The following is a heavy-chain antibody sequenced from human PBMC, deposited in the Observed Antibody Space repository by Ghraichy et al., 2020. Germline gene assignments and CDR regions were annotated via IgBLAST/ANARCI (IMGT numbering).Heavy chain of an antibody. Sequence: SETLSLTCAVYGGSFSGYFWSWIRQPPGKGLEWLGEINQSGNTYYNPSLKSRIAMSVDTSKKQFSLRLNSVTAADTAVYYCARGGASRSVEGPLDPWGQGILVTVSS. V-gene: IGHV4-34*01. D-gene: IGHD3-3*01. J-gene: IGHJ5*02. CDR2: INQSGNT. CDR3: ARGGASRSVEGPLDP. CDR1: GGSFSGYF.